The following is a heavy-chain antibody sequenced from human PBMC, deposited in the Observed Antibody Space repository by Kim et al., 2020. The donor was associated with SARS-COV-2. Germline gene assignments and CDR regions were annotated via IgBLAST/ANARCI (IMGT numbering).Heavy chain of an antibody. D-gene: IGHD4-17*01. CDR3: AKDMSGHDYGGNNAFDI. Sequence: GGSLRLSCAASGFTFDDYAMHWVRKAPGKGLEWVSGISWNSGSIGYADSVKGRFTISRDNAKNSLYLQMNSLRAEDTALYYCAKDMSGHDYGGNNAFDIWGQGTMVTVSS. CDR2: ISWNSGSI. V-gene: IGHV3-9*01. J-gene: IGHJ3*02. CDR1: GFTFDDYA.